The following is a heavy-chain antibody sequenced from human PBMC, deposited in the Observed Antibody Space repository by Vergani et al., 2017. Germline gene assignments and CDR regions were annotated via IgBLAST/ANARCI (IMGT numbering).Heavy chain of an antibody. D-gene: IGHD2-2*01. J-gene: IGHJ5*02. Sequence: QVQLVQSGAEVKKPGASVKVSCKASGYTFTSYYMHWVRQAPGQGLEWMGIINPSGGSTSYAQKFQGRVTMTRDTSTITVYMELSSLRSEDTAVYYCARDSLYCSSTSCYVGRNWFDPWGQGTLVTVSS. V-gene: IGHV1-46*01. CDR1: GYTFTSYY. CDR3: ARDSLYCSSTSCYVGRNWFDP. CDR2: INPSGGST.